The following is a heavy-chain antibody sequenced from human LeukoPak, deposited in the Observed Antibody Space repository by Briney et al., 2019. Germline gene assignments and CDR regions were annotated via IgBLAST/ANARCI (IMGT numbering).Heavy chain of an antibody. D-gene: IGHD1-1*01. V-gene: IGHV3-21*01. CDR1: GFTFSSYS. Sequence: GGSLRLSCAASGFTFSSYSMNWVRQAPGKGLEWVSSISSSSSYIYYADSVKGRFTISRDNAKNTLYLQMNSLRAEDTAVYYCARGNAHAFDIWGQGTMVTVSS. CDR3: ARGNAHAFDI. J-gene: IGHJ3*02. CDR2: ISSSSSYI.